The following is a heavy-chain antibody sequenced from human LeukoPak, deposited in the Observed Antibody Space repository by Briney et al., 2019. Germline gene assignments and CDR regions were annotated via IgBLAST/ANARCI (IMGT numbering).Heavy chain of an antibody. CDR3: GGAAAGDVYYYGMDV. CDR1: GFTFSSYW. V-gene: IGHV3-7*03. J-gene: IGHJ6*02. Sequence: GGSLRLSCAASGFTFSSYWMSWVRQAPGKGLEWVANIKQDGSEKYYVDSVKGRSTISRDNAKNSLYLQMNSLRAEDTAVYYCGGAAAGDVYYYGMDVWGQGTTVTVSS. D-gene: IGHD6-13*01. CDR2: IKQDGSEK.